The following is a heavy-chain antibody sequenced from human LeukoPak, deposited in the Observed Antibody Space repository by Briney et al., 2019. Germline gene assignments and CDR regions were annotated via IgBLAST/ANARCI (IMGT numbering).Heavy chain of an antibody. Sequence: SETLCLTCAVYGGSFSDYYWSWVRQPPGKGLEWIGEINHSGSTNYNPSLKSRVTISVDTSKNQFSLKLSSVTAADTAVYYCARGRIAARRGYYYYYMDVWGKGTTVTVSS. CDR3: ARGRIAARRGYYYYYMDV. J-gene: IGHJ6*03. CDR1: GGSFSDYY. D-gene: IGHD6-6*01. CDR2: INHSGST. V-gene: IGHV4-34*01.